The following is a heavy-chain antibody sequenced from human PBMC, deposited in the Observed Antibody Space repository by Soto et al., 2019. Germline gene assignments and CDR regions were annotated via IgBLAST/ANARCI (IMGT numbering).Heavy chain of an antibody. J-gene: IGHJ4*02. V-gene: IGHV1-2*02. CDR3: ARRDSSGSFDY. CDR1: GYTFIYYY. D-gene: IGHD5-18*01. CDR2: INPKSGGT. Sequence: GASVKVSCKASGYTFIYYYIHWVRLAPGHGPEWMGWINPKSGGTSHAQKFQGRVTMTRDTSTSTVYMEPSRLTSDDRAVYYCARRDSSGSFDYWGQGTSVTVSS.